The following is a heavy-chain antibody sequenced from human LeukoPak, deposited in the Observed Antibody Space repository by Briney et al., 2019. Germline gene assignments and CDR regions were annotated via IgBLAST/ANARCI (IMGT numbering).Heavy chain of an antibody. V-gene: IGHV1-2*02. D-gene: IGHD6-13*01. CDR2: INPNSGGT. CDR3: ARDVIGSSWDYYYYGMDV. J-gene: IGHJ6*02. Sequence: ASVKVSCKASGYTFTGYYMHWVRQAPGQGLERMGWINPNSGGTNYAQKFQGRVTMTRDTSISTAYMELSRLRSDDTAVYYCARDVIGSSWDYYYYGMDVWGQGTTVTVSS. CDR1: GYTFTGYY.